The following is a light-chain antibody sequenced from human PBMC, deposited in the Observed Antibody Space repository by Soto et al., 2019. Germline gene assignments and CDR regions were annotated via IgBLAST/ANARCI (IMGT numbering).Light chain of an antibody. CDR3: KSYDSSLSAVL. CDR1: RSNIGAGYD. CDR2: ANS. J-gene: IGLJ2*01. V-gene: IGLV1-40*01. Sequence: QSVLTQPPSVSGAPGQRVTISCTGSRSNIGAGYDVHWYQQVPGTAPKLLIYANSNRPSGVPDRFSGSKSGTSASLAITGLQAEDEADYYCKSYDSSLSAVLFGGGTKVTVL.